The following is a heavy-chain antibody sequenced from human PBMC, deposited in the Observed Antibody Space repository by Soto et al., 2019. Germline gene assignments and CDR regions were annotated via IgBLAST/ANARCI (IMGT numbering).Heavy chain of an antibody. J-gene: IGHJ4*02. CDR2: ISNSGSNI. CDR1: GFTFSDHY. D-gene: IGHD1-20*01. V-gene: IGHV3-11*01. CDR3: ARGYRSPTY. Sequence: VQLVESGGDLVKPGGSLRLSCAASGFTFSDHYMSWIRQAPGKGLEWVSYISNSGSNIYYADSVKGRFTISRDNAKNSLYLQMNSLRAEDTAVYYCARGYRSPTYWGQGTLVTVSS.